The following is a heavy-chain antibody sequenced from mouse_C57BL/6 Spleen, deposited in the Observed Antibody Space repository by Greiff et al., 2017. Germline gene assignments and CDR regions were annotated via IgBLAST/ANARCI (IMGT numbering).Heavy chain of an antibody. V-gene: IGHV5-12*01. D-gene: IGHD1-1*01. CDR3: ARPFYVYAMDY. CDR1: GFTFSDYY. CDR2: ISNGGGST. Sequence: EVKVVESGGGLVQPGGSLKLSCAASGFTFSDYYMYWVRQTPEKRLEWVAYISNGGGSTYYPDTVKGRFTISRDNAKNTLYLQMSRLKSEDTAMYYCARPFYVYAMDYWGQGTSVTVSS. J-gene: IGHJ4*01.